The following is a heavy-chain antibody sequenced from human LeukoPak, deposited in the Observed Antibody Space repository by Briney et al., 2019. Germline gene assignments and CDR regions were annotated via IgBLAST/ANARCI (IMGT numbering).Heavy chain of an antibody. Sequence: SETLSLTCTVSGGSITSGHNYWTWIRQPAGKGLEWIGRIHTSGSTGYNPSLKSRVTILRDTSKNQFSLSLTSVTAADTAVYYCARSAFVIPLYFDYWGQGTLVTVSS. D-gene: IGHD3-16*02. CDR2: IHTSGST. V-gene: IGHV4-61*02. CDR3: ARSAFVIPLYFDY. CDR1: GGSITSGHNY. J-gene: IGHJ4*02.